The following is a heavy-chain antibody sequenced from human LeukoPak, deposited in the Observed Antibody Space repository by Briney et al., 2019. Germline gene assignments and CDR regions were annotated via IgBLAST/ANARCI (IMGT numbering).Heavy chain of an antibody. D-gene: IGHD4-17*01. J-gene: IGHJ5*02. CDR3: ARFSYGDYVA. V-gene: IGHV3-30*02. CDR1: GFVFSKHG. Sequence: GGSLRLSCAASGFVFSKHGMHWVRQAPGKGLEWVAFIRHDESVKHYAESVKGRFTISRDNFKKALSLQMNSLRPDDTALYYCARFSYGDYVAWGQGTLVTVSS. CDR2: IRHDESVK.